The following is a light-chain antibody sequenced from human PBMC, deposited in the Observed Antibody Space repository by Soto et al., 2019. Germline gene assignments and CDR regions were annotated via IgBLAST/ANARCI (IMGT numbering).Light chain of an antibody. CDR3: QQRFSWPPWT. CDR1: EDVDIY. CDR2: DTS. J-gene: IGKJ1*01. V-gene: IGKV3-11*01. Sequence: EVVLTQSPATLSLSPGGRATLSCRASEDVDIYLAWYQQRPGQAPRLLIYDTSKRATGIPARCTGTGSGTDFTLTISSLEPEDFAVYYCQQRFSWPPWTFGQGTKVEIK.